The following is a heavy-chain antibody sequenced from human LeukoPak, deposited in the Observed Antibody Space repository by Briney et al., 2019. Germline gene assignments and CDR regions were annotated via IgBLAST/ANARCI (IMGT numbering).Heavy chain of an antibody. CDR2: IIPILGIA. CDR3: ARDIVVPRITFYYYGMDA. Sequence: SVKVSCKASGGTFSRYAISWVRQAPGQGLEWMGRIIPILGIANYAQKFQGRVTITADKSTSTAYMELSSLRSEDTAVYYCARDIVVPRITFYYYGMDAWGQGTTVTVSS. CDR1: GGTFSRYA. J-gene: IGHJ6*02. D-gene: IGHD1-26*01. V-gene: IGHV1-69*04.